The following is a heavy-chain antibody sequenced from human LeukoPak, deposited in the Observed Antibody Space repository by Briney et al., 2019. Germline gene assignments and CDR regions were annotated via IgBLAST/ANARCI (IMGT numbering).Heavy chain of an antibody. CDR1: GFTFSSYG. CDR3: ARDLYGDYGVPFDAFDI. V-gene: IGHV3-33*01. Sequence: PGGSLRLSCAASGFTFSSYGMHWVRQAPGKGLEWVAVIWYDGSNKYYADSVKGRFTISRDNSKNTLYLQMNSLRAEDTAVYYCARDLYGDYGVPFDAFDIWGQGTMVTVSS. J-gene: IGHJ3*02. D-gene: IGHD4-17*01. CDR2: IWYDGSNK.